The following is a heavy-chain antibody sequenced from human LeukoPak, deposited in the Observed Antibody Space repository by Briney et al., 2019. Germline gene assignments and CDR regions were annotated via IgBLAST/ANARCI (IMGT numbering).Heavy chain of an antibody. D-gene: IGHD6-25*01. J-gene: IGHJ6*02. CDR3: ARDSSGYYYGMDV. CDR1: GASISSGGYA. Sequence: SQTLSLTCAVSGASISSGGYAWRWIRQPPGKGLEWIGYIYHSGSTYYNPSLKSRVTISVDRSKNQFSLKLSSVTAADTAVYYCARDSSGYYYGMDVWGQGTTVTVSS. V-gene: IGHV4-30-2*01. CDR2: IYHSGST.